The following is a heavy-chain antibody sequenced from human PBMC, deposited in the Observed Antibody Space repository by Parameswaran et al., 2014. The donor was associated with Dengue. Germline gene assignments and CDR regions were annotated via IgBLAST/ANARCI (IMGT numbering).Heavy chain of an antibody. D-gene: IGHD2-8*01. Sequence: RWIRQPPGKGLEWVSVIYDDGSTYYADSVKGRFTISRDNSKNTVFLQMNSLRDEDTAIYYCARGASWSTNFRFLDSWGQGTLVTVSS. CDR3: ARGASWSTNFRFLDS. V-gene: IGHV3-53*01. J-gene: IGHJ4*02. CDR2: IYDDGST.